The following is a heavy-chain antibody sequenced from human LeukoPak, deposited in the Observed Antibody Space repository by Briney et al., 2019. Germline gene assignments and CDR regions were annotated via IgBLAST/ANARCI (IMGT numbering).Heavy chain of an antibody. CDR1: GFTFGDYV. CDR3: TRLYNYDSSGYYYVRDAFDI. V-gene: IGHV3-49*04. CDR2: IRSKAYGGTT. D-gene: IGHD3-22*01. Sequence: GGSLRLSCTASGFTFGDYVMSWVRQAPGKGLEWVGFIRSKAYGGTTKNAASVKGRFTISRDDSRSIAYLQMNSLKTEDTAVYYCTRLYNYDSSGYYYVRDAFDIWGQGTMVTVSS. J-gene: IGHJ3*02.